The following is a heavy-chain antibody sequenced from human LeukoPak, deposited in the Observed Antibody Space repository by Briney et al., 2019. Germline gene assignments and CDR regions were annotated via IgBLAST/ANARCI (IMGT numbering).Heavy chain of an antibody. V-gene: IGHV3-30*02. CDR3: AKILSYCSGGSCYNVLEAFDI. CDR1: GFTFSNYG. D-gene: IGHD2-15*01. CDR2: IRYDGSSK. Sequence: GGSLRLSCATSGFTFSNYGMHWVRQAPGKGLEWVAFIRYDGSSKYYADSVKGRFTISRDNSKNTLYLQMNSLRTEDTAVYYCAKILSYCSGGSCYNVLEAFDIWGQGTMVTVSS. J-gene: IGHJ3*02.